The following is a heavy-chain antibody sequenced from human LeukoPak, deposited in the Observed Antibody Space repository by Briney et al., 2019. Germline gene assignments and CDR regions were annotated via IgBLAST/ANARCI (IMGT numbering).Heavy chain of an antibody. Sequence: TGGSLRLFCAASGFTFSSYAMTWVRHAPGKGLEWVANIKHDGSEKYYVDSVKGRFTISRDNAKNSLLLQMNSLRVEDMAVYHCVRDTSSNWFDPWGQGTLVTVSS. CDR3: VRDTSSNWFDP. CDR2: IKHDGSEK. D-gene: IGHD2-2*01. J-gene: IGHJ5*02. CDR1: GFTFSSYA. V-gene: IGHV3-7*04.